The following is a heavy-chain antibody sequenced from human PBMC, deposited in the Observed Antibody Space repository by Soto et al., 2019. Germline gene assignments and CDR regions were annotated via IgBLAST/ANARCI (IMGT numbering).Heavy chain of an antibody. CDR2: IIPIFGTA. J-gene: IGHJ6*02. CDR3: ARSQGGSSSLDIYYYYYYGMDV. CDR1: GGTFSSYA. V-gene: IGHV1-69*01. D-gene: IGHD2-15*01. Sequence: QVQLVQSGAEVKKPGSSVKVSCKAPGGTFSSYAISWVRQAPGQGLEWMGGIIPIFGTAKYAQQFQGRVTITADESTSTCYMELSSLRSEDTAVYYCARSQGGSSSLDIYYYYYYGMDVWGQGTTVTVSS.